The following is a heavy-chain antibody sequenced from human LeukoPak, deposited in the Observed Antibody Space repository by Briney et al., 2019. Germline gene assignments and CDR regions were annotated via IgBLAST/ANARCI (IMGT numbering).Heavy chain of an antibody. CDR3: AKDMMVRGVVPFDY. CDR2: IRYDGSNK. Sequence: QXXGKXLEWXAFIRYDGSNKYYADSVKGRFTISRDNSKNTLYLQMNSLRAEDTAVYYCAKDMMVRGVVPFDYWGQGTLVTVSS. J-gene: IGHJ4*02. V-gene: IGHV3-30*02. D-gene: IGHD3-10*01.